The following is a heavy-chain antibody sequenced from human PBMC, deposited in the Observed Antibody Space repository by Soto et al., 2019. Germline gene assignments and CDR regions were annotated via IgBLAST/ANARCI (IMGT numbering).Heavy chain of an antibody. D-gene: IGHD6-6*01. J-gene: IGHJ6*02. CDR3: ARDPRTARASAMDV. CDR1: GFIFSNFG. Sequence: GGSLRLSCEVSGFIFSNFGMHWARQAPGKGLEWVAGVWYDGSNGVSAESVKGRFTISRDNSKNTLYLQMTSLRAEDTAVYYCARDPRTARASAMDVWGQGTTVTVSS. V-gene: IGHV3-33*08. CDR2: VWYDGSNG.